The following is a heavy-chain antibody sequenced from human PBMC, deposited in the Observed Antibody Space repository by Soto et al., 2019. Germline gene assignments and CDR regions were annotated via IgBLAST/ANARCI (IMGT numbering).Heavy chain of an antibody. Sequence: GGSLRLSCAASGFTFRNYAMNWVRQTQEKGLEWVSSISSTSTYTHYADSVKGRFTISRDNANNSLFLQMNSLRAEDTAIYYCARDLAMAGNYWGQGALVTVS. CDR3: ARDLAMAGNY. V-gene: IGHV3-21*01. CDR2: ISSTSTYT. CDR1: GFTFRNYA. J-gene: IGHJ4*02. D-gene: IGHD6-19*01.